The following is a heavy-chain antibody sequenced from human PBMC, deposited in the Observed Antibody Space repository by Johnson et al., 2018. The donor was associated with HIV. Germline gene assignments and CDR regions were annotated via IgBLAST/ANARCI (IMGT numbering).Heavy chain of an antibody. D-gene: IGHD3-3*01. V-gene: IGHV3-30*04. J-gene: IGHJ3*02. CDR2: ISYDGSNQ. Sequence: QVQLVESGGGVVQPGRSLRLSCAASGFTFSSYAMHWVRQAPGKGLEWVAVISYDGSNQYYADSVKGRFTIYRDNSKNTVFLQMNSLRPEDTAMYYCAAYYDFWSGSYTSGFDIWGQGTMVTVSS. CDR3: AAYYDFWSGSYTSGFDI. CDR1: GFTFSSYA.